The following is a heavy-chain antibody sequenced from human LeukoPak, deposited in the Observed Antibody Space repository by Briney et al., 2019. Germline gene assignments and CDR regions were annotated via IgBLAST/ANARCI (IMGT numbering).Heavy chain of an antibody. CDR1: GFTFSDYY. CDR3: ARDSPGSSSHFDY. D-gene: IGHD6-13*01. J-gene: IGHJ4*02. V-gene: IGHV3-11*04. CDR2: ISSSGSTI. Sequence: GGSLRLSCAASGFTFSDYYMSWIRQAPGKGLEWVSYISSSGSTIYYADSVKGRFTISRDNAKNSPYLQMNSLRAEDTAVYYCARDSPGSSSHFDYWGQGTLVTVSS.